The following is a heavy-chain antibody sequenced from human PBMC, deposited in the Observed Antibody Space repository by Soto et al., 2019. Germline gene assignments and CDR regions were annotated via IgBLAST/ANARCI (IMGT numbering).Heavy chain of an antibody. V-gene: IGHV4-4*02. CDR1: DGSINNGDW. CDR3: ATRGIVGPIY. Sequence: QVQLQESGTGLVEPSGTLSLTCNVYDGSINNGDWCSWVRQPPGKGLEWIGEVNHNGNTNYNASLKIRVTVSVDKSRNQFSLRLTSVTPADTAVYYCATRGIVGPIYWGQGTLVTVSS. J-gene: IGHJ4*02. CDR2: VNHNGNT. D-gene: IGHD1-26*01.